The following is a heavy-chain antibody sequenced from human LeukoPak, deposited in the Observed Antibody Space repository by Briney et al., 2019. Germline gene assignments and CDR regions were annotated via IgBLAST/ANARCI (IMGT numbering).Heavy chain of an antibody. J-gene: IGHJ4*02. Sequence: GGSLRLSCAASGFTFSSYAMSWVRQAPGKGLEWISAISGSGGSTYYADYVKGRFTISRDNSKNTLYLQMNSLRAEDTAVYYCAKSTAMVTSFDYWGQGTLVTVSS. D-gene: IGHD5-18*01. CDR1: GFTFSSYA. V-gene: IGHV3-23*01. CDR2: ISGSGGST. CDR3: AKSTAMVTSFDY.